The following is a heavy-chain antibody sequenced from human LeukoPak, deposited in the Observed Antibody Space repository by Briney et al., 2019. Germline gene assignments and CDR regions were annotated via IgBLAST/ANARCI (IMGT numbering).Heavy chain of an antibody. CDR3: ARSTYISLSIN. Sequence: PSETLSLTCAVYGGSFSGYYWSWIRQPPGKGLEWIGEINHSGSTNYNPSLKSRVTISVDTSKNQFSLKLSSVTAADTAVYYCARSTYISLSINWGQGTLVTVSS. CDR1: GGSFSGYY. D-gene: IGHD2-2*02. V-gene: IGHV4-34*01. J-gene: IGHJ4*02. CDR2: INHSGST.